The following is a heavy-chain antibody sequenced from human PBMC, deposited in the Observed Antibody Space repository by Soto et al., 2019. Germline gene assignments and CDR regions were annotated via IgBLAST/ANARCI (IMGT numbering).Heavy chain of an antibody. CDR3: AKDVVDRGISY. Sequence: SWIRQTPGKGLEYVSSITFNGGSTYYADSVKGRFTISRDNSKNTLYLQMNSLRAEDTALYYCAKDVVDRGISYWGQGTLVTVSS. CDR2: ITFNGGST. V-gene: IGHV3-23*01. J-gene: IGHJ4*01. D-gene: IGHD1-20*01.